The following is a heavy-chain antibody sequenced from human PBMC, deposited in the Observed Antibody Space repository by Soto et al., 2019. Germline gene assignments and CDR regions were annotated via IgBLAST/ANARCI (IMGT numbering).Heavy chain of an antibody. CDR3: ARDLGQHLVVSWFDP. Sequence: QVQLVQSGAEVKKPGASVKVSCKASGYTFTSYYMHWVRQAPGQGREWMGIINPSGGSTSYAQKFQGRVTMTRDTPTITVYMELSSLRSEDTAVYDCARDLGQHLVVSWFDPWGQGTLVTVSS. CDR1: GYTFTSYY. J-gene: IGHJ5*02. D-gene: IGHD2-2*01. CDR2: INPSGGST. V-gene: IGHV1-46*01.